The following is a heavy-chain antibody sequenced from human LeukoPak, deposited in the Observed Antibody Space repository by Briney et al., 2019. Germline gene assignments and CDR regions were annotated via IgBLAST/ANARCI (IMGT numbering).Heavy chain of an antibody. J-gene: IGHJ3*02. CDR1: GFTFSSYG. Sequence: GGSLRLSCAASGFTFSSYGMHWVRQAPGKGLEWVAFIRYDGSNKYYADSVKGRFTISRDNAKNSLYLQMNSLRAEDTAVYYCARESYYDSSGYYAGGAFDIWGQGTMVTVSS. CDR3: ARESYYDSSGYYAGGAFDI. D-gene: IGHD3-22*01. CDR2: IRYDGSNK. V-gene: IGHV3-30*02.